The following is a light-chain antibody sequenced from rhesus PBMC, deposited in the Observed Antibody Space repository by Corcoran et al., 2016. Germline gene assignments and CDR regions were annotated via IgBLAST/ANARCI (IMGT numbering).Light chain of an antibody. CDR3: QQYDSPPYS. V-gene: IGKV1-66*01. CDR1: QGINNY. J-gene: IGKJ2*01. CDR2: YAS. Sequence: DIQVTQSPSSLSASVGDRVTITCRASQGINNYLSWYPQSPGKAPKPLIYYASNLEKGVPSRFSGSRSGTEYSLTIRSLQPEDVATYYCQQYDSPPYSFGQGTRVEIK.